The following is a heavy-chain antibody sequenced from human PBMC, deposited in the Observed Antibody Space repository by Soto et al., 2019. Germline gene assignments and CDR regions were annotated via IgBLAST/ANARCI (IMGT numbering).Heavy chain of an antibody. D-gene: IGHD6-6*01. J-gene: IGHJ4*02. CDR1: GLNFDDFA. CDR2: ITWNSRVL. Sequence: LSCVGTGLNFDDFAMHWVRQAPGKGLEWVSGITWNSRVLAYADSVKGRFTISRDNAKNTLYLQMNSLRAEDTAVYYCAKLRYSSSSASDYWGQGTLVTVSS. CDR3: AKLRYSSSSASDY. V-gene: IGHV3-9*01.